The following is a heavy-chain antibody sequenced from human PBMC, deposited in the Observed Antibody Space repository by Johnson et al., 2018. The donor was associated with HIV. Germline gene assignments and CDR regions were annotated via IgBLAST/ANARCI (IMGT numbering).Heavy chain of an antibody. D-gene: IGHD2-21*01. CDR3: ARSIIAREAFDV. CDR1: GFTFSSYD. V-gene: IGHV3-66*02. Sequence: VHLVESGGGLVQPGGSLRLSCAASGFTFSSYDMHWVRQATGRGLEWVSVIYSGGNTYYADSVKGRFTISRDNSRNTLYLQMNSLRVEDTAVYYCARSIIAREAFDVWGQGTMVTVSS. CDR2: IYSGGNT. J-gene: IGHJ3*01.